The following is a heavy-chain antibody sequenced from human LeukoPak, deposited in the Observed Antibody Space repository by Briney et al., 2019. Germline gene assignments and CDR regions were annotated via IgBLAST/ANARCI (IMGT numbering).Heavy chain of an antibody. CDR2: INPNSGGT. D-gene: IGHD2-21*02. J-gene: IGHJ4*02. V-gene: IGHV1-2*02. CDR3: ARDPTDCGGDCYLFDY. CDR1: GYTFTGYY. Sequence: GASVKVSCKASGYTFTGYYMHWVRQAPGQGLGWMGWINPNSGGTNYAQKFQGRVTMTRDTSISTAYMELSRLRSDDTAVYYCARDPTDCGGDCYLFDYWGQGTLVTVSS.